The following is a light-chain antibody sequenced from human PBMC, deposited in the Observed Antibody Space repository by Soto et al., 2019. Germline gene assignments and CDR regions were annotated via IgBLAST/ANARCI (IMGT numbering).Light chain of an antibody. CDR1: SGSIANNY. CDR2: ENK. CDR3: QSYDADFVI. V-gene: IGLV6-57*04. J-gene: IGLJ2*01. Sequence: NFMLTQPHSVSESPGKTVTISCTRSSGSIANNYVQWYQQRPGSAPTIVIYENKLRPSGGPGRFSGSTDGSSNSASLTISGLQPGDEADYYCQSYDADFVIFGGGTKLTVL.